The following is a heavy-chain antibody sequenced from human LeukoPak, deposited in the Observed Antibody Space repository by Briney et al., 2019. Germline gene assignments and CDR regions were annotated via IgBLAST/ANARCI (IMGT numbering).Heavy chain of an antibody. V-gene: IGHV3-21*01. CDR1: GFTFSSYC. CDR2: INSSSSYI. J-gene: IGHJ6*02. CDR3: ARDGRAWFGELFHYGMDV. Sequence: GGSLRLSCAASGFTFSSYCMNWVRQAPGKGLEWVSSINSSSSYIYYADSVKGRFTISRDNAKDSLYLQMNSLRAEDTAAYYCARDGRAWFGELFHYGMDVWGQGTTVTVSS. D-gene: IGHD3-10*01.